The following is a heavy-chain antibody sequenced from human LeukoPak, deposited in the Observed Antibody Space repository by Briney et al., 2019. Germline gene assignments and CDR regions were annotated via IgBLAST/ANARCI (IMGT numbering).Heavy chain of an antibody. D-gene: IGHD3-10*01. J-gene: IGHJ4*02. CDR2: IYSGGTT. CDR1: GFTVNRNY. V-gene: IGHV3-66*01. Sequence: GGSLRLSRAASGFTVNRNYMIWVRQAPGKGLECVSVIYSGGTTWYADSVKGRFTISRDTNTLYLQMNGLRAEDTAVYYCARKSDSLLVREGDCWGQGTLVTVSS. CDR3: ARKSDSLLVREGDC.